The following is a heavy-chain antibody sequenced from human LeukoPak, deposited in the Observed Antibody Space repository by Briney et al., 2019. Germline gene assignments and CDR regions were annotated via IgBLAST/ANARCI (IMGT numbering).Heavy chain of an antibody. CDR3: ARGGLWSSSGLDY. CDR1: GGSFSGYY. Sequence: SETLSLTCAVYGGSFSGYYWSWIRQPPGKGLEWIGEINHSGSTNYNPSLKSRVTISVDTSKNQFSLKLSSVTAADTAVYYCARGGLWSSSGLDYWGQGTLVTVSS. CDR2: INHSGST. V-gene: IGHV4-34*01. D-gene: IGHD5-18*01. J-gene: IGHJ4*02.